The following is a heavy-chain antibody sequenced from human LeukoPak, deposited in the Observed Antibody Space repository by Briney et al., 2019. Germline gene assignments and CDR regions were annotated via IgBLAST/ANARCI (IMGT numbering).Heavy chain of an antibody. CDR1: GYTFTSYY. Sequence: ASVKVSCKASGYTFTSYYMHWVRQAPGQGLEWMGIINPSGGSTSYAQKFQGRVTMTRDTSTSTVYMELSSLRSEDTAVYYCARDRLVVVTAIMWFDPWGQGTLVTVSS. V-gene: IGHV1-46*01. D-gene: IGHD2-21*02. CDR2: INPSGGST. CDR3: ARDRLVVVTAIMWFDP. J-gene: IGHJ5*02.